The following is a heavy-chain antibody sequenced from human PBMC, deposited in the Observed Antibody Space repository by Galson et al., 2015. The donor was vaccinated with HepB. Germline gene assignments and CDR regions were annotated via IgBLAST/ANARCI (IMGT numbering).Heavy chain of an antibody. Sequence: LSPTCTVSGDSITSYYWSWIRQPAGKGLEWIGRVHNDGSANYNPSLKSRIAMSVDTSKKQVSLQLRSVTAADTAVYYCAGNKYFDLWGQGTLVTVSS. CDR2: VHNDGSA. J-gene: IGHJ4*02. CDR3: AGNKYFDL. CDR1: GDSITSYY. V-gene: IGHV4-4*07. D-gene: IGHD1/OR15-1a*01.